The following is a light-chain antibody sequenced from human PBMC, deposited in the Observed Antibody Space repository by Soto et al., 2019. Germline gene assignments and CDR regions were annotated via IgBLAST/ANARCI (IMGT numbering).Light chain of an antibody. J-gene: IGKJ4*01. CDR1: QGISSY. Sequence: DIQMTQSPSSVSASVGDRVTITCRASQGISSYLAWYQQKPDKAPKLVIYDVSSSQSGAPSRFSGSGSGTDFTLTISSLQAEDVVTYCCQQANSFPITFGGGTKVDI. CDR2: DVS. CDR3: QQANSFPIT. V-gene: IGKV1-12*01.